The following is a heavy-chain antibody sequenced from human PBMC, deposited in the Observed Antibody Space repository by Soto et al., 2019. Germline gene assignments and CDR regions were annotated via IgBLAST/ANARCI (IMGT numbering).Heavy chain of an antibody. CDR1: GFTFSNAW. CDR3: TTAAQYAIPGGGRGF. V-gene: IGHV3-15*01. CDR2: IKTKTNGGTA. D-gene: IGHD2-8*01. J-gene: IGHJ4*02. Sequence: GGSLRLSCAASGFTFSNAWMSWVRQAPGKWLEWVGRIKTKTNGGTADYAAPVRGRFTISRDDSKNTMYLQMNSLKTEDTAFYYCTTAAQYAIPGGGRGFWGQGTLVTVSS.